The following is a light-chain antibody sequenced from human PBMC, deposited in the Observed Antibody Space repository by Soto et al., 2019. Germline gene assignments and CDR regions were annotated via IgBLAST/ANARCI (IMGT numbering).Light chain of an antibody. CDR2: GAS. V-gene: IGKV3-15*01. Sequence: EIVMTQSPATLSVSPGERATLSCRASQSVSSNLAWYQQKPGQAPRLLIYGASTRATGIPARFSGSGSGTDFTLTISSLQSEDFAVYYCQQYKGAFGPGTKVDIK. CDR3: QQYKGA. CDR1: QSVSSN. J-gene: IGKJ3*01.